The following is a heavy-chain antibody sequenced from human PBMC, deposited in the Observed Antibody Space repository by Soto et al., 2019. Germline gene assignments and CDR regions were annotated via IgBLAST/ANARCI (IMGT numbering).Heavy chain of an antibody. D-gene: IGHD5-18*01. V-gene: IGHV1-18*01. CDR2: INADYGNT. Sequence: QAQLVQSGAEVRKPGASVKVSCKASGYTFYSHSISWVRQAPGQGLEWMGRINADYGNTQYAQKFRGRVTMTTDTSTNTVYMELTNLRSYDTAVYYCARCIQGDYYYGMDVWGQGTTVTVSS. CDR3: ARCIQGDYYYGMDV. CDR1: GYTFYSHS. J-gene: IGHJ6*02.